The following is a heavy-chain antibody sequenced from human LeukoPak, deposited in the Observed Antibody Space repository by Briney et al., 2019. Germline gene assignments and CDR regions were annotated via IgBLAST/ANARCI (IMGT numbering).Heavy chain of an antibody. V-gene: IGHV3-48*01. CDR1: GFTFSTYS. Sequence: PGGSLRLSCAASGFTFSTYSMNWVRQAPGKGLEWVSYISTSSSIIYYADSVKGRFTISRDNAKNSLYLQMNSLKTEDTAVYYCTRLVGSGSYPRAFDIWGQGTMVTVSS. J-gene: IGHJ3*02. D-gene: IGHD3-10*01. CDR3: TRLVGSGSYPRAFDI. CDR2: ISTSSSII.